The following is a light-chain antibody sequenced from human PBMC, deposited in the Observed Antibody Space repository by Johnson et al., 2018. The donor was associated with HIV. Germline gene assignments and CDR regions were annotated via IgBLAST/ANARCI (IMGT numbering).Light chain of an antibody. CDR2: ESN. CDR1: SFNIGINF. V-gene: IGLV1-51*02. CDR3: GTWDSRLSVYV. Sequence: QSVLTQPPSVSAAPGQRVTISCSGSSFNIGINFVSWYQQVPGTAPKLLICESNKRPSGIPNRFSGSKSGPSATLGITGLQTGAEADYYCGTWDSRLSVYVFGTGTKVTVL. J-gene: IGLJ1*01.